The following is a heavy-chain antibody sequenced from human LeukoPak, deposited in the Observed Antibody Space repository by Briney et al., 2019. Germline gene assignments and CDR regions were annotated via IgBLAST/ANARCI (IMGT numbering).Heavy chain of an antibody. V-gene: IGHV1-46*01. CDR3: ARVSWSNYDNAPHDY. J-gene: IGHJ4*02. CDR1: GYTFTGYY. D-gene: IGHD4-11*01. Sequence: GASVKVSCKASGYTFTGYYMHWVRQAPGQGLEWMGIINPSGGSTSYAQKFQGRVTMTRDMSTSTVYMELSSLRSEDTAVYYCARVSWSNYDNAPHDYWGQGTLVTVSS. CDR2: INPSGGST.